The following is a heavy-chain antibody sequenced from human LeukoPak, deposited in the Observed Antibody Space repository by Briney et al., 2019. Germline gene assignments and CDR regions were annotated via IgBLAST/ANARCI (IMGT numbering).Heavy chain of an antibody. CDR2: MNPNSGNT. D-gene: IGHD2-2*01. CDR1: GYTFTSYD. J-gene: IGHJ3*02. Sequence: GASVKVSCKASGYTFTSYDINWVRQATGQGLEWMGWMNPNSGNTGYAQKFQGRVTITRNTSISTAYMELSSLRSEDTAVYYCARYCSSTSCYDASDIWGQGTMVTVSS. CDR3: ARYCSSTSCYDASDI. V-gene: IGHV1-8*03.